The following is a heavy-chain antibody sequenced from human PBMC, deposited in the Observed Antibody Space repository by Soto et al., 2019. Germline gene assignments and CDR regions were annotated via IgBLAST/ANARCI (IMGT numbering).Heavy chain of an antibody. D-gene: IGHD6-13*01. J-gene: IGHJ2*01. CDR1: GGSISTNNW. CDR2: IYPTGTT. Sequence: QVQLQEAGPGLVKPSGTLSLSCAVSGGSISTNNWWSWVRQPPRKGLEWIGEIYPTGTTNYNPSLKSRVTISVDKSKNQFSLQLTSVTAEDTAMYYCARSEQLAVNSWGSDLWGRGTLVTVSS. CDR3: ARSEQLAVNSWGSDL. V-gene: IGHV4-4*02.